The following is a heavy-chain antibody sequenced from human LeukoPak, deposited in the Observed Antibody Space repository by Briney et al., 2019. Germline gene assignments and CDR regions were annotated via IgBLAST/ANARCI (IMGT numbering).Heavy chain of an antibody. Sequence: GGSLRLSCAASGFIFSGYSMNWFRQAPGRGLEWVSYISSTSTTIYYKDSVKGRFTISRDNDKNSQYLHMTSLRAEDTAVYYCVRNDGDDAFDIWGQGTMVTVSS. V-gene: IGHV3-48*01. D-gene: IGHD4-17*01. CDR2: ISSTSTTI. CDR1: GFIFSGYS. CDR3: VRNDGDDAFDI. J-gene: IGHJ3*02.